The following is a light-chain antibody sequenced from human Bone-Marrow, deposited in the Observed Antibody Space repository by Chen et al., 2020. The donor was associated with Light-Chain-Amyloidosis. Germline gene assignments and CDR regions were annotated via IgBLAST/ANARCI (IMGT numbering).Light chain of an antibody. V-gene: IGKV3-20*01. J-gene: IGKJ4*01. CDR2: GSS. Sequence: ELVWPQPPATLPWSQGEGANLSCRASQTISSNYLPWYQQKFGQAPRLLIYGSSSRATGIPDRLTGSGSGTDFTLTINRLEPEDFAMYYCQQYGTSPLTFGGGTKVEIK. CDR3: QQYGTSPLT. CDR1: QTISSNY.